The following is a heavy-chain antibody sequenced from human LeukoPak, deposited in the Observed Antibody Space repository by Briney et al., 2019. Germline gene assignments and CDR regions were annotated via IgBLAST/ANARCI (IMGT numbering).Heavy chain of an antibody. CDR2: IYYSGCT. V-gene: IGHV4-59*01. D-gene: IGHD6-13*01. CDR3: ARFPAAGTYYFDY. Sequence: SETLSLTCTVSGGSISSYYWSWIRQPPGKGLEWIGYIYYSGCTNYNPSLKSRVTISVDTSKNQFSLKLSSVTAADTAVYYCARFPAAGTYYFDYWGQGTLVTVSS. J-gene: IGHJ4*02. CDR1: GGSISSYY.